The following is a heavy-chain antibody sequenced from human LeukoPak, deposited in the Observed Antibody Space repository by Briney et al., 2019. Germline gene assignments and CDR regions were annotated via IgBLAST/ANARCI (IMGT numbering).Heavy chain of an antibody. CDR1: GFTFSSYS. V-gene: IGHV3-21*01. CDR2: ISSSSSYI. Sequence: GGSLRLSCAASGFTFSSYSMNWVRQAPGKGLEWVSSISSSSSYIYYADSVKGRFTISRDNAKNSLYLQMNSLRAEDTAVYYCARGHYDYGGNSGPYYFDYWGQGTLVTVSS. CDR3: ARGHYDYGGNSGPYYFDY. J-gene: IGHJ4*02. D-gene: IGHD4-23*01.